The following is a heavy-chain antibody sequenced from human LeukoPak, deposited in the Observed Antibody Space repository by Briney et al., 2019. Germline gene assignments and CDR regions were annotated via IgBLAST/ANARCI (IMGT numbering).Heavy chain of an antibody. CDR2: IKRDGSEK. V-gene: IGHV3-7*01. CDR3: AREVYFDY. Sequence: GGSLRFSLAASGFTFSRYWMSWVRQAQGKGLEWVANIKRDGSEKYYVDSVKGRFTISRDNAKNSLYLQMNSLRAEDTAVYYCAREVYFDYWGQGTLVTVSS. CDR1: GFTFSRYW. J-gene: IGHJ4*02.